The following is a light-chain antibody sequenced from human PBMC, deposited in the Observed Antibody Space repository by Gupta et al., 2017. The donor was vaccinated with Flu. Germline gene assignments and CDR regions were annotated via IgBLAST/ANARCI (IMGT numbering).Light chain of an antibody. CDR1: SSDVGGYNY. CDR2: EVS. V-gene: IGLV2-14*01. CDR3: SSYTSSSTVV. J-gene: IGLJ2*01. Sequence: QPALTQPASVSGSPGQSITISCTGTSSDVGGYNYVSWYQQHPGKAPKLMIHEVSNRPSGVSNRFSGSKSGNTASLTISGLQAEDEADYYCSSYTSSSTVVFGGGTKLTVL.